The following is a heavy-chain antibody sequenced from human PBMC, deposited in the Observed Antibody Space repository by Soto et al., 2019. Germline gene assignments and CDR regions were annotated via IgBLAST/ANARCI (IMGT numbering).Heavy chain of an antibody. CDR1: GGTLSSYA. J-gene: IGHJ6*02. CDR2: IIPIFGTA. V-gene: IGHV1-69*13. CDR3: ARSGYYYYYYYGMDV. Sequence: SVKVSCKASGGTLSSYAISWVRQAPGQGLEWMGGIIPIFGTANYAQKFQGRVTITADESTSTAYMELSSLRSEDTAVYYCARSGYYYYYYYGMDVWGQGTTVTVSS. D-gene: IGHD3-22*01.